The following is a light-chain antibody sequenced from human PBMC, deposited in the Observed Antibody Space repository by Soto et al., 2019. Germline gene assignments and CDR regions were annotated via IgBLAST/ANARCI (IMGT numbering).Light chain of an antibody. CDR2: DAS. CDR3: QQRSNWPPWT. J-gene: IGKJ1*01. CDR1: QSVSSY. Sequence: EIVLTQSPATLSVSPGERATLSCRASQSVSSYLAWYQQKPGKAPRLLIYDASNRATGIPARFSGSGSGTDFTLTISSLEPEDFAVYYCQQRSNWPPWTFGQGTKVDI. V-gene: IGKV3-11*01.